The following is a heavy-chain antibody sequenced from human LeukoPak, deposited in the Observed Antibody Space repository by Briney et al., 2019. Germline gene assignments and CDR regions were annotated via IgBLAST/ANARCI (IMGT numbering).Heavy chain of an antibody. CDR3: ANLTPRGHGMDV. Sequence: PGGSLRLSCRASGFTFRSLGMHWVRQAPGKGLEWVAVIAYNGSSAYYGDSVKGRFTISRDNSKNTLYLQLNSLRPEDTAVYYCANLTPRGHGMDVWGHGTTVIVS. V-gene: IGHV3-30*18. D-gene: IGHD3-10*01. CDR2: IAYNGSSA. J-gene: IGHJ6*02. CDR1: GFTFRSLG.